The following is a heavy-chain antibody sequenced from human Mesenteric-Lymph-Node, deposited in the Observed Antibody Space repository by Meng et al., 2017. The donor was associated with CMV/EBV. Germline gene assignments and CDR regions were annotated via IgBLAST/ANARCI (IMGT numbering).Heavy chain of an antibody. CDR2: ISGSGGST. CDR1: GFTFGSYA. V-gene: IGHV3-23*01. CDR3: AKVRVASHWYYFDY. Sequence: GGSLRLSCVASGFTFGSYAMSWVRQAPGKGLAWVSGISGSGGSTYYADSVKGRFTISRDNSKNTLYLQMNSLRAEDTAVYYCAKVRVASHWYYFDYWGQGTLVTVSS. D-gene: IGHD2-8*02. J-gene: IGHJ4*02.